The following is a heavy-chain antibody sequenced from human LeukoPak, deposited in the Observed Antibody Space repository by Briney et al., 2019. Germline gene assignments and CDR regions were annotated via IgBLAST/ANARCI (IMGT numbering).Heavy chain of an antibody. Sequence: GGSLRLSCAASGFTFSSYSINWVRQAPGKGLEWVSSISSSSSYIYYADSVKGRFTISRDNAKNSLYLQMNSLRAEDTAVYYCARDREEYCSGGSCQAFDIWGQRTMVTVSS. J-gene: IGHJ3*02. D-gene: IGHD2-15*01. CDR3: ARDREEYCSGGSCQAFDI. CDR2: ISSSSSYI. CDR1: GFTFSSYS. V-gene: IGHV3-21*01.